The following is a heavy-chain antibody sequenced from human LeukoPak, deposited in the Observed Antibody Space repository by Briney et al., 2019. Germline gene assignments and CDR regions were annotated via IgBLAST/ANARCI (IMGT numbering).Heavy chain of an antibody. CDR1: GGSISSGGYS. CDR2: IYHSGST. D-gene: IGHD2/OR15-2a*01. Sequence: PSQTLSLTCAVSGGSISSGGYSWSWVRQPPGKGLEWIGYIYHSGSTYYNPSLKSRVTISVDRSKNQFSLKLSSVTAADTAVYYCARSSFPKAAFHLWGQGTMVTVSS. CDR3: ARSSFPKAAFHL. J-gene: IGHJ3*01. V-gene: IGHV4-30-2*01.